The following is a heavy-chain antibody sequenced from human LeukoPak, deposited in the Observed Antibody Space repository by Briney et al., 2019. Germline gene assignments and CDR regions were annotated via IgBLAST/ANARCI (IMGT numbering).Heavy chain of an antibody. CDR3: ARGDFWSGYYYTLGGAFDY. Sequence: ASVKVSCKASGYTFTGYYMHWVQQAPGQGLEWMGWINPNSGGTNYAQKFQGRVTMTRDTSISTAYMELSRLRSDDTAVYYCARGDFWSGYYYTLGGAFDYWGQGTLVTVSS. D-gene: IGHD3-3*01. J-gene: IGHJ4*02. CDR2: INPNSGGT. CDR1: GYTFTGYY. V-gene: IGHV1-2*02.